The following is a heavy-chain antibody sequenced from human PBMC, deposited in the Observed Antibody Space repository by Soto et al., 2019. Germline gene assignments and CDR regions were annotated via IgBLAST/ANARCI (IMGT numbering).Heavy chain of an antibody. Sequence: LSLTCAVSGYSISSGYYWGWIRQPPGKGLEWVAVIWYDGSNRFYADSVKGRFTISKDNSQNMLYLQMHSLRPEDTAVYYCTRDPYGGSRYYFDSWGQGTLVTISS. V-gene: IGHV3-33*08. CDR1: GYSISSGYY. CDR3: TRDPYGGSRYYFDS. J-gene: IGHJ4*02. CDR2: IWYDGSNR. D-gene: IGHD1-26*01.